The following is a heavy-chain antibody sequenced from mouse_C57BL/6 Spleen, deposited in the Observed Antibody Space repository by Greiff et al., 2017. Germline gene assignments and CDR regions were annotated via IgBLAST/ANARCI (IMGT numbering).Heavy chain of an antibody. V-gene: IGHV1-55*01. D-gene: IGHD2-1*01. CDR1: GYTFTSYW. CDR3: ARKRDGNYEWYFDV. CDR2: IYPGSGST. Sequence: VQLQQPGAELVKPGASVKMSCKASGYTFTSYWITWVKQRPGQGLEWIGDIYPGSGSTNYNEKFKSKATLTVDTSSSTAYMQLSSLTSEDSAVYYCARKRDGNYEWYFDVWGTGTTVTVSS. J-gene: IGHJ1*03.